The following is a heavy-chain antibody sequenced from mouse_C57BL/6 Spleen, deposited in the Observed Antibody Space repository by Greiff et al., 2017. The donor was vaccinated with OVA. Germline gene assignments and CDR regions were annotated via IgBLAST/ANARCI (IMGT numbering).Heavy chain of an antibody. CDR1: GYTFTSYW. V-gene: IGHV1-53*01. Sequence: QVQLQQPGPELVKPGASVKLSCKASGYTFTSYWMHWVKQRPGQGLEWIGNINPSNGGTNYNEKFKSKATLTVDKSSSTAYMKPSSLTSEDSAVYDCARSDYYSAYGCWGQCTTLAVAS. CDR3: ARSDYYSAYGC. J-gene: IGHJ2*01. D-gene: IGHD1-1*01. CDR2: INPSNGGT.